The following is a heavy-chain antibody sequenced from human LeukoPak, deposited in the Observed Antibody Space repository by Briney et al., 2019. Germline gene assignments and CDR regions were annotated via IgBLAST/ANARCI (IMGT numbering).Heavy chain of an antibody. Sequence: SETLSLTCTVSGGSISSYYWSWIRQPPGKGLEWIWYIYYSGSTNYNPSLKSRVTISVDTSKNQFSLKLSSVTAADTAVYYCARGAHYYDTSGYLMPLNYWGQGTLVTVSS. V-gene: IGHV4-59*01. CDR2: IYYSGST. D-gene: IGHD3-22*01. CDR3: ARGAHYYDTSGYLMPLNY. CDR1: GGSISSYY. J-gene: IGHJ4*02.